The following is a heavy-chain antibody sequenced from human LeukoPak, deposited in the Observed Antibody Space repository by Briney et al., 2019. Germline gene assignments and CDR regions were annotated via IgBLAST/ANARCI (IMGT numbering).Heavy chain of an antibody. CDR3: ARDPTIFGVVITGWFDP. V-gene: IGHV3-7*01. Sequence: GGSLRLSCAASGFTFSSYAMNWVRQAPGKGLEWVANIKQDGGEKYYVDSVKGRFTISRDNAKNSLYLQMNSLRAEDTAVYYCARDPTIFGVVITGWFDPWGQGTLVTVSS. CDR2: IKQDGGEK. J-gene: IGHJ5*02. CDR1: GFTFSSYA. D-gene: IGHD3-3*01.